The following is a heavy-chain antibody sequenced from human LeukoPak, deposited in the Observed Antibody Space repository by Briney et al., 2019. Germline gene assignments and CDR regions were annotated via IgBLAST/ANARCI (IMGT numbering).Heavy chain of an antibody. CDR3: ARASVGCSSTSCYSTQFDY. CDR1: GGSFSGYY. V-gene: IGHV4-34*01. J-gene: IGHJ4*02. Sequence: SETLSLTCAVYGGSFSGYYWSWLRQAPGKGLEWIGEINHSGSTNYNPSLKSRVTISVDTSKNQFSLKLSSVTAADTAVYYCARASVGCSSTSCYSTQFDYWGQGTLVTVSS. D-gene: IGHD2-2*01. CDR2: INHSGST.